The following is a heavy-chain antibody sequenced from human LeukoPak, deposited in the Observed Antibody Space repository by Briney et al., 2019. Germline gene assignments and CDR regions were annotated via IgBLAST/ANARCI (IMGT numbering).Heavy chain of an antibody. V-gene: IGHV3-48*02. CDR1: GFTFSSYS. CDR3: ARDPPYDFWSGYYYWYFDL. D-gene: IGHD3-3*01. Sequence: GGSLRLSCAASGFTFSSYSMNWVRQAPGKGLEWVSYISSSSSTIYYADSVKGRFTISRDNAKNSLYLQMNSLRDEDTAVYYCARDPPYDFWSGYYYWYFDLWGRGTLVTVSS. CDR2: ISSSSSTI. J-gene: IGHJ2*01.